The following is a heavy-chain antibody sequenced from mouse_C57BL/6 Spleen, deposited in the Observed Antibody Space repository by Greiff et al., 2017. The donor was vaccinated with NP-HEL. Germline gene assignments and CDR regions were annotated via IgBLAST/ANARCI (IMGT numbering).Heavy chain of an antibody. V-gene: IGHV1-53*01. CDR3: ARSSSYEVYFDY. D-gene: IGHD1-1*01. Sequence: QVQLKQPGTELVKPGASVKLSCKASGYTFTSYWMHWVKQRPGQGLEWIGNINPSNGGTNYNEKFKSKATLTVDKSSSTAYMQLSSLTSEDSAVYYCARSSSYEVYFDYWGQGTTLTVSS. CDR2: INPSNGGT. CDR1: GYTFTSYW. J-gene: IGHJ2*01.